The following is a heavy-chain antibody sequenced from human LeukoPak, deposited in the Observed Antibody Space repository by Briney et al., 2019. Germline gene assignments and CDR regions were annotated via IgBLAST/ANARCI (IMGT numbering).Heavy chain of an antibody. CDR3: ARDRGCGTNCYSAFDI. J-gene: IGHJ3*02. V-gene: IGHV1-46*01. D-gene: IGHD2-21*02. CDR1: GYTFTSYC. CDR2: INPSGGST. Sequence: ASMKVSCKASGYTFTSYCIHWVRQAPGQGLEWMGIINPSGGSTNYAQKFQGRVTMTRDTSTTTVYMELSSLRSEDTAVYYCARDRGCGTNCYSAFDIWGQGTMITVSS.